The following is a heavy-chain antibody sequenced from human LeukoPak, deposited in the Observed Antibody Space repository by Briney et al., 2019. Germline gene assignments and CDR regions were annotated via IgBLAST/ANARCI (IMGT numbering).Heavy chain of an antibody. CDR3: ARVDSSGYSSGHFDY. D-gene: IGHD3-22*01. Sequence: ASVKVSCKASGYTFTGYYMHWVRQAPGQGLEWMGWINPNSGNTGYAQKFQGRVTMTRNTSISTAYMELSSLRSEDTAVYYCARVDSSGYSSGHFDYWGRGTLVTVSS. CDR2: INPNSGNT. V-gene: IGHV1-8*02. CDR1: GYTFTGYY. J-gene: IGHJ4*02.